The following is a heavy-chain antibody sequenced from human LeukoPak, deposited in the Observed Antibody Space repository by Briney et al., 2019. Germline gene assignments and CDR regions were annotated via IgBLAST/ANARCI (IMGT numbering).Heavy chain of an antibody. J-gene: IGHJ1*01. Sequence: YXHXXRQAPGQGVEWMGIINASCGSRRYAQKYQGRDSINRDTDKSTVYMELSSLRSEDTAVYYCASSGYSRYFQHWGQGTLVTVSS. CDR3: ASSGYSRYFQH. CDR2: INASCGSR. D-gene: IGHD5-18*01. V-gene: IGHV1-46*01. CDR1: Y.